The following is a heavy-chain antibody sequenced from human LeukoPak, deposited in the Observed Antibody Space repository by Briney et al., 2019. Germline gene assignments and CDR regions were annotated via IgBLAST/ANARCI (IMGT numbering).Heavy chain of an antibody. D-gene: IGHD3-22*01. Sequence: ASVKVSCKASGYTFTGYYMHWVRQAPGQGLEWVGWLNPNSGGTNYAPKFQGRVTMTRDTSISTAYMELSRLRSDDTAVYYCARDLTYYDDSSGYYLYYWGQGTLVTVSS. J-gene: IGHJ4*02. CDR3: ARDLTYYDDSSGYYLYY. CDR2: LNPNSGGT. CDR1: GYTFTGYY. V-gene: IGHV1-2*02.